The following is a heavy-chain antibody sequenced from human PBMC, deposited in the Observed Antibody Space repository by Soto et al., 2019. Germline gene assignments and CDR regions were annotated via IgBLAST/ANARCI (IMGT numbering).Heavy chain of an antibody. CDR3: AREALTMVRGVIDNWFDP. V-gene: IGHV4-31*03. CDR1: GGSISSGGYY. D-gene: IGHD3-10*01. CDR2: IYYSGST. Sequence: ASETLSLTCTVSGGSISSGGYYWSWIRQHPGKGLEWIGYIYYSGSTYYNPSLKSRVTISVDTSKNQFSLKLSSVTAADTAVYYCAREALTMVRGVIDNWFDPWGQGTLVTVSS. J-gene: IGHJ5*02.